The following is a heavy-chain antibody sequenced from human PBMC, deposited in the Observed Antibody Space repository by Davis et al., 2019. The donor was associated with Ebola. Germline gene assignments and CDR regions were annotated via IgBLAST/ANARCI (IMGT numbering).Heavy chain of an antibody. Sequence: GESLKISCVASEFPFNSHAMSWIRQAPGKGLVWVSRINSDGSSTSYADSVKGRFTISRDNAKNTLYLQMNSLRAEDTAVYYCARSDALRYFDWLGAFDIWGQGTMVTVSS. CDR1: EFPFNSHA. J-gene: IGHJ3*02. CDR3: ARSDALRYFDWLGAFDI. D-gene: IGHD3-9*01. CDR2: INSDGSST. V-gene: IGHV3-74*01.